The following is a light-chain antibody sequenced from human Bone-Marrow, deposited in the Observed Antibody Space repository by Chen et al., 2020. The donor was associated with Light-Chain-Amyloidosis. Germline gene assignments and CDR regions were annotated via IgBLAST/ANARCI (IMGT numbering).Light chain of an antibody. Sequence: SYELTQPPSVSVSPGQTARITFSGDALPNQYAYWFQQRSGQAPVTVMYKDTERPSGIPERFSGSKSGTTVTLTITGVQAEDEADYYCQSSGSGGIYPWVFGAGTKLTVL. CDR3: QSSGSGGIYPWV. J-gene: IGLJ3*02. CDR2: KDT. V-gene: IGLV3-25*03. CDR1: ALPNQY.